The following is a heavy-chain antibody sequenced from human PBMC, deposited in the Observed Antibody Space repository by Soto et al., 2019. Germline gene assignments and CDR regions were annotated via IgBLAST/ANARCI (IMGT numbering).Heavy chain of an antibody. CDR3: AKDRNAYYYGMDV. Sequence: GGSLRLSCAASGFTFSSYGMHWVRQAPGKGLEWVAAISYDGSNKYYADSVKGRFTISRDNSKNTLYLQMNSLRAEDTAVYYCAKDRNAYYYGMDVWGQGTTVTVS. CDR2: ISYDGSNK. V-gene: IGHV3-30*18. CDR1: GFTFSSYG. J-gene: IGHJ6*02.